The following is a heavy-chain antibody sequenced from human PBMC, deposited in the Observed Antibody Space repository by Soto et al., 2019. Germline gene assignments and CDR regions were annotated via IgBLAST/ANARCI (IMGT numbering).Heavy chain of an antibody. CDR3: AKDERGYDCQIDY. V-gene: IGHV3-23*01. Sequence: GGSLRLSCAASGLIFYNYAMSWVRQAPGKGLEWVSSIGGSGGDTYYADSVKGRFTISRDNSKYTLYLQMNSLRAEDTAVYYCAKDERGYDCQIDYWGQGTLVTVSS. CDR1: GLIFYNYA. D-gene: IGHD5-12*01. CDR2: IGGSGGDT. J-gene: IGHJ4*02.